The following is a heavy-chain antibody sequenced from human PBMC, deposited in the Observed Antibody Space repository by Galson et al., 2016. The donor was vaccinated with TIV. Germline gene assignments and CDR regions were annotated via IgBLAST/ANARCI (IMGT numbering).Heavy chain of an antibody. D-gene: IGHD4-23*01. CDR2: IYYSGST. Sequence: LSLTCTVSGGSISSGGYYWSWIRQHPGKGLEWIGYIYYSGSTYYNPSLKSRVTISVDTSKNQFSLKLSSVTAADAAVYYCARVCGKYYYGMDVWGQGTTVIVSS. CDR3: ARVCGKYYYGMDV. V-gene: IGHV4-31*03. J-gene: IGHJ6*02. CDR1: GGSISSGGYY.